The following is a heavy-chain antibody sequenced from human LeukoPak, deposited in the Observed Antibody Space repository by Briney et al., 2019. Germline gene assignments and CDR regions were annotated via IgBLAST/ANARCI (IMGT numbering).Heavy chain of an antibody. V-gene: IGHV3-21*01. Sequence: PGGSLRLSCAASGFTFSSYSMNWVRQAPGKGLEWVSSISSSSYIYYADSVKGRFTISRDNAKNSLYLQMNSLRAEDTAVYYCARDPREMTTVNWGQGTLVTVSS. CDR3: ARDPREMTTVN. J-gene: IGHJ4*02. CDR1: GFTFSSYS. CDR2: ISSSSYI. D-gene: IGHD4-17*01.